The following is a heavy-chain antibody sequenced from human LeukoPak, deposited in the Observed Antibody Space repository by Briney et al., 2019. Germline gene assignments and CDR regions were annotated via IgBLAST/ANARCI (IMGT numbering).Heavy chain of an antibody. J-gene: IGHJ5*02. D-gene: IGHD1-14*01. CDR2: ILDHGSEK. CDR3: AKVFVLMRGTPENWFDP. CDR1: GFTFSNYA. V-gene: IGHV3-30*18. Sequence: PGGSLRLSCAASGFTFSNYAMHWVRQAPGKGLEWVAVILDHGSEKYYADSVRGRFTISRDNSMDTLHLQMNSLRDEDTAIYFCAKVFVLMRGTPENWFDPWGQGTLVTVSS.